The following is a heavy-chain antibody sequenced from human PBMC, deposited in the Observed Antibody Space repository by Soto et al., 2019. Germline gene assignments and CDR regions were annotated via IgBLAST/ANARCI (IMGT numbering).Heavy chain of an antibody. CDR3: ARVKKVRGVIRGYFDY. CDR2: INHSGST. Sequence: SETLSLTCAVYGGSFSGYYWSWIRQPPGKGLEWIGEINHSGSTNYNPSLKSRVTISVDTSKNQFSLKLSSVTAADTAVYYCARVKKVRGVIRGYFDYWGQGTLVTVSS. J-gene: IGHJ4*02. D-gene: IGHD3-10*01. CDR1: GGSFSGYY. V-gene: IGHV4-34*01.